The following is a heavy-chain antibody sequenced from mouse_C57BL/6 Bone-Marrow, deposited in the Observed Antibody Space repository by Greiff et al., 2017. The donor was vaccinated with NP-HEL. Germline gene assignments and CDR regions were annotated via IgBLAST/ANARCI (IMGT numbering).Heavy chain of an antibody. CDR2: IYPRSGNT. D-gene: IGHD1-1*01. CDR1: GYTFTSYG. CDR3: ARDYYGSSYWFAY. J-gene: IGHJ3*01. V-gene: IGHV1-81*01. Sequence: VKVVESGAELARPGASVKLSCKASGYTFTSYGISWVKQRTGQGLEWIGEIYPRSGNTYYNEKFKGKATLTADKSSSTAYMELRSLTSEDSAVYFCARDYYGSSYWFAYWGQGTLVTVSA.